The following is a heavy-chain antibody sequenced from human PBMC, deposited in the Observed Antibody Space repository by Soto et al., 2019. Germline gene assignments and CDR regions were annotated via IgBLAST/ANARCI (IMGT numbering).Heavy chain of an antibody. CDR3: ARDKITGLFDY. J-gene: IGHJ4*02. V-gene: IGHV4-59*12. CDR1: GGSIRNNY. CDR2: IYYTGTT. D-gene: IGHD2-8*02. Sequence: PSETLSLTCTVSGGSIRNNYWSWIRQPPGKGLEWIGYIYYTGTTNYNPSLKSRVTISVDTSKNQFSLKLTSVTAADTAVYYCARDKITGLFDYWGQGTLVTVPQ.